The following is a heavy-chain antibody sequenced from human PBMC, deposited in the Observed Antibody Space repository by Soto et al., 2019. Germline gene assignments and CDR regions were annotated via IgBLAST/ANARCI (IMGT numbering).Heavy chain of an antibody. Sequence: QVQLQQWGAGLLKTSETLSLTCAVYGGSFSGYYWSWIRQPPGKGLEWIGEINHSGSTNYNPSLKSRVTISVDTSKNQFSLKLSSVTAADTAVYYCARGRKELLLLYYYYMDVWGKGTTVTVSS. J-gene: IGHJ6*03. CDR1: GGSFSGYY. D-gene: IGHD2-15*01. CDR3: ARGRKELLLLYYYYMDV. CDR2: INHSGST. V-gene: IGHV4-34*01.